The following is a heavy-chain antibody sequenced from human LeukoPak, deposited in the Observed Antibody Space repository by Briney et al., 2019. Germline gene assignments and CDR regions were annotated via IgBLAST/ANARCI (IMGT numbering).Heavy chain of an antibody. J-gene: IGHJ4*02. V-gene: IGHV3-64*01. D-gene: IGHD2-21*02. Sequence: GGSLRLSCTVSGFTVSSNSWSWVRQAPGKGLEYVSAISSNGGSTYYANSVKGRFTISRDNSKNTLYLQMGSLRAEDMAVYYCARPPRHYCGGDCYLDYWGQGTLVTVSS. CDR3: ARPPRHYCGGDCYLDY. CDR1: GFTVSSNS. CDR2: ISSNGGST.